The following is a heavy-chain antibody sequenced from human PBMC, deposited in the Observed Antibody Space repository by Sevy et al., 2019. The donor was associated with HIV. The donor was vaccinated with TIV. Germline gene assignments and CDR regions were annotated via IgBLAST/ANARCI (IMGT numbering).Heavy chain of an antibody. CDR3: ARSPPVVVVPGAPSWFDP. D-gene: IGHD2-2*01. CDR2: INESGIT. J-gene: IGHJ5*02. Sequence: SETLSLTCAVHDGSFSGYYWNWIRQLPGKGLEWIGEINESGITYYNPSLKSRVTISVDTSKKQFFLKLNSVTAVDSAVYFCARSPPVVVVPGAPSWFDPWGQGTLFTVSS. V-gene: IGHV4-34*01. CDR1: DGSFSGYY.